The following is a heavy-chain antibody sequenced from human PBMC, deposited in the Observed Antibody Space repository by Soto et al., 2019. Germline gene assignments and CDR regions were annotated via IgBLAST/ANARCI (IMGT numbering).Heavy chain of an antibody. CDR1: GYTFSNYY. J-gene: IGHJ4*02. D-gene: IGHD3-10*01. CDR3: ARAPQYGSAGYYYNF. V-gene: IGHV1-46*01. CDR2: INPSGGGT. Sequence: QVHLVQSGAEVKRPGVSVKVSCKASGYTFSNYYMHWVRQVPGHGLEWMGIINPSGGGTTYAQRFRGRRTVTRDTSTSTVYMELSRLRSDDTAIYFCARAPQYGSAGYYYNFWGQGTLVTVSS.